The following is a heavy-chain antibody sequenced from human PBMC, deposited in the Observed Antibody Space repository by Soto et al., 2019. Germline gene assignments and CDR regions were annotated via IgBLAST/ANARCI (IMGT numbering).Heavy chain of an antibody. Sequence: QVQLQESGPGLVKPSGTLSLSCAVSGCSVSNNNWWSWVRQSPGNGLEWIGEIHHSGGTSYNPSLERRATLSVDKSKNELSLRLNYVTAADTAVYYCTKNSAYALDYWGLGILVTVSS. CDR2: IHHSGGT. D-gene: IGHD5-12*01. V-gene: IGHV4-4*02. J-gene: IGHJ4*02. CDR1: GCSVSNNNW. CDR3: TKNSAYALDY.